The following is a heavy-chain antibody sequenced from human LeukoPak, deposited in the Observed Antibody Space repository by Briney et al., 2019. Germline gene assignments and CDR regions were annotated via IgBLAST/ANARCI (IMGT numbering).Heavy chain of an antibody. CDR2: ISYDGSNK. D-gene: IGHD1-26*01. CDR3: ARAGGSYRNGGYAFDI. J-gene: IGHJ3*02. CDR1: GFTFSSYA. V-gene: IGHV3-30*04. Sequence: PGGSLRLSCAASGFTFSSYAMHWVRQAPGKGLEWVAVISYDGSNKYYADSVKGRFTISRDNSKNTLYLQMNSLRAEDTAVYYCARAGGSYRNGGYAFDIWGQGTMVTVPS.